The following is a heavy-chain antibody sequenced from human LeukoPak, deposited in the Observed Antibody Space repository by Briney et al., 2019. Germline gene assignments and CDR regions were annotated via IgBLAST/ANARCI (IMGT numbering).Heavy chain of an antibody. CDR2: IYTSGST. D-gene: IGHD3-9*01. Sequence: SETLSLTCTVSGGSISSGSYYWSWIRQPAGKGLEWIGRIYTSGSTNYNPSLKSRVTISVDTSKNQFSLKLSSVTAADTAVYYCARETYYDILTGYSIDYWGQGTLVTVSS. CDR1: GGSISSGSYY. CDR3: ARETYYDILTGYSIDY. J-gene: IGHJ4*02. V-gene: IGHV4-61*02.